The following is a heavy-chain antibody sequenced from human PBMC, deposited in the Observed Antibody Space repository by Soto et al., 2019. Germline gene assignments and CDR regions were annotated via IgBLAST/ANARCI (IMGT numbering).Heavy chain of an antibody. J-gene: IGHJ4*02. Sequence: EVQLLESGGGLVQPGGSLRLSCAASGFTFSSYDMSWVRQAPGKWLEWVSALSGSGGSTYYADSVKGRVTISRDNSKNTLYLQMNSLRAEDTAVYYCVPYRYLRNFDYWGQGTLVTVSS. CDR1: GFTFSSYD. D-gene: IGHD1-26*01. CDR3: VPYRYLRNFDY. V-gene: IGHV3-23*01. CDR2: LSGSGGST.